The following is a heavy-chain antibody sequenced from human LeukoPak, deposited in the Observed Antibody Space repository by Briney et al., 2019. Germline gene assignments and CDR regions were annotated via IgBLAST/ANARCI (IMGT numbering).Heavy chain of an antibody. Sequence: GASVKVSCKASGYTFTSRGFSWVRQAPGQGLEWMGWINADNGNTNYAQKFQGRVTMTTDTSTSTAYMELRSLRSDDTAVYYCARDEISGGWYNHWGQGTLGTVSS. D-gene: IGHD6-19*01. CDR3: ARDEISGGWYNH. J-gene: IGHJ4*02. CDR1: GYTFTSRG. V-gene: IGHV1-18*04. CDR2: INADNGNT.